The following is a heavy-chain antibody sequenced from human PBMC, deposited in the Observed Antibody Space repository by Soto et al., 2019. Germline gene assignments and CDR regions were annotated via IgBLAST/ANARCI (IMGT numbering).Heavy chain of an antibody. CDR3: AKVPTTPEATIGGYPDY. V-gene: IGHV3-23*01. CDR2: ISGSGGST. Sequence: QPGGSLRLSCAASGFTFSSYAMSWVRQAPGKGLEWVSAISGSGGSTYYADSVKGRFTISRDNSKNTLYLQMNSLRAEDTAVHYCAKVPTTPEATIGGYPDYWGQGTLVTSPQ. J-gene: IGHJ4*02. D-gene: IGHD5-12*01. CDR1: GFTFSSYA.